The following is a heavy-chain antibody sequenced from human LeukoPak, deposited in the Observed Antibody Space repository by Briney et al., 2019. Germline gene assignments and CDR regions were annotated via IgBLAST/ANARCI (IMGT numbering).Heavy chain of an antibody. V-gene: IGHV4-31*11. Sequence: TLSLTCAVYGGSFSGYYWSWIRQHPGKGLEWIGYIYYSGSTYYNPSLKSRVTISVDTSKNQFSLKLSSVTAADTAVYYCAREYYSIDYWGQGTLVTVSS. CDR2: IYYSGST. D-gene: IGHD3-10*01. CDR3: AREYYSIDY. CDR1: GGSFSGYY. J-gene: IGHJ4*02.